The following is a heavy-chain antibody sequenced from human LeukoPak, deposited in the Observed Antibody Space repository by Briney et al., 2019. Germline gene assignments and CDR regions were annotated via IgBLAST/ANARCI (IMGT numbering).Heavy chain of an antibody. CDR3: ARDSRSYSYGPHYYYGMDV. V-gene: IGHV4-4*02. Sequence: SGTLSLTCAVSGGSISSSNWWSWVRQPPGKGLEWIGEIYHSGSTNYNPSLKSRVTISVDKSKNQFSLKLSSVTAADTAVYYCARDSRSYSYGPHYYYGMDVWGQGTTVTVSS. D-gene: IGHD5-18*01. CDR2: IYHSGST. J-gene: IGHJ6*02. CDR1: GGSISSSNW.